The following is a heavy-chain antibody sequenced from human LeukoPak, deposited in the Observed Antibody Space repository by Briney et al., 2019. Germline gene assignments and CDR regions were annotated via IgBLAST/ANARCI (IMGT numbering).Heavy chain of an antibody. V-gene: IGHV4-34*01. CDR3: ARDDIFDY. CDR1: GGSFSGYY. J-gene: IGHJ4*02. CDR2: TNHSGST. Sequence: SETLSLTCVVYGGSFSGYYWSWIRQPPGKGLEWIGETNHSGSTNYNPSLKSRVTISVDTSKNQFSLKLSSVTAADTAVYYCARDDIFDYWGQGTLVTVSS.